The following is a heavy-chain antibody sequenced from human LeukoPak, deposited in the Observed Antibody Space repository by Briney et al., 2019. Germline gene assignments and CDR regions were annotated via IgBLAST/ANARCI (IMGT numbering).Heavy chain of an antibody. J-gene: IGHJ4*02. CDR1: GGSFSGYY. D-gene: IGHD3-3*01. CDR2: INHSGST. V-gene: IGHV4-34*01. CDR3: ARGRYTIFGVVNPPGY. Sequence: SETLSLTCAVYGGSFSGYYWSWIRQPPGKGLEWIGEINHSGSTNYNPSLKSRVTISADTSKNQFSLKLSSVTAADTAVYYCARGRYTIFGVVNPPGYWGQGTLVTVSS.